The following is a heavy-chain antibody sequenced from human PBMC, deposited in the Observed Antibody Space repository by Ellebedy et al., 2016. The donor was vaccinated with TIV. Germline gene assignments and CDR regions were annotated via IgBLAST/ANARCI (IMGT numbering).Heavy chain of an antibody. Sequence: AASVKVSCKASGYTFTNYGINWVRQAPGEGLEWMGRINPDRGDTDYAQKFQGRVTMTRDTSISTAYMEMSRLRSDDTAVYFCARGLGWLQKDSDYWGQGTLVTVSS. CDR2: INPDRGDT. J-gene: IGHJ4*02. D-gene: IGHD5-24*01. CDR3: ARGLGWLQKDSDY. CDR1: GYTFTNYG. V-gene: IGHV1-2*06.